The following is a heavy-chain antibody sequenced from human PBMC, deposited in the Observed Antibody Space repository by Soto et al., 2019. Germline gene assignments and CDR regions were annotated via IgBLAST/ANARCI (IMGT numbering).Heavy chain of an antibody. V-gene: IGHV3-30*03. D-gene: IGHD2-15*01. CDR3: VRGSDVARQELDY. CDR2: ISADGSDK. J-gene: IGHJ4*02. Sequence: QVQLVESGGGVVQRGRALRLSCAASGFSFSNFGMHWVRQAPGKGLEWVAAISADGSDKYFSGSVKGRFTISRDNSKNTRFLQMNSLRVEDTAVYYCVRGSDVARQELDYWGQGTLVSVSS. CDR1: GFSFSNFG.